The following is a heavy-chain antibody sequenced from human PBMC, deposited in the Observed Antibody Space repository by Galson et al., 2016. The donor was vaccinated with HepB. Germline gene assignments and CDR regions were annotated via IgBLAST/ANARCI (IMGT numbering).Heavy chain of an antibody. D-gene: IGHD2-21*01. CDR3: ARGVNFYYYGLAV. CDR1: KFSFTSFW. J-gene: IGHJ6*02. CDR2: INVDGNEK. Sequence: SLRLSCAASKFSFTSFWMTWVRQAPGKGLEWLANINVDGNEKYYVDSVEGRFTISRDNAKNSVYLQMNALRGEDTAVYYCARGVNFYYYGLAVWGQGTSVTVSS. V-gene: IGHV3-7*01.